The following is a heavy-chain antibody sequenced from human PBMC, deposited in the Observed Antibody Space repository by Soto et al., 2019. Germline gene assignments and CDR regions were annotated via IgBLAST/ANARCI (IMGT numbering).Heavy chain of an antibody. J-gene: IGHJ6*02. CDR3: ARVTRPYGLAV. CDR2: ISISSSTI. D-gene: IGHD2-21*02. Sequence: GSLGLTCAAYGFILSSYRVNWVRQATGKGLEWVSYISISSSTIYYADTVKGRFTISRDNAKNSLYLQMNSLRDEDTAVYYCARVTRPYGLAVWAQGTTITVSS. V-gene: IGHV3-48*02. CDR1: GFILSSYR.